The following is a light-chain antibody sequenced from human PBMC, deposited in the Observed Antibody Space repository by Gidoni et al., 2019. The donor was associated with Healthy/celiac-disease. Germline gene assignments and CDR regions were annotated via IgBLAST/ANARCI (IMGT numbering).Light chain of an antibody. V-gene: IGKV1-39*01. Sequence: DIQLPQSPSSLSASVGDRVTITCRASQSISSYLNWYQQKPGKAPKLLIYAASSLQSGVPSRISGSGSGTDFTLTISSLQPEDFATYYCQQSYSTLITFGQGTRLEIK. CDR1: QSISSY. CDR3: QQSYSTLIT. J-gene: IGKJ5*01. CDR2: AAS.